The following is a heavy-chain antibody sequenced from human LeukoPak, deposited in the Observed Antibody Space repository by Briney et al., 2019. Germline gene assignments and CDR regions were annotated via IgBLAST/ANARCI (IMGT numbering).Heavy chain of an antibody. D-gene: IGHD3-3*01. CDR1: GGTFSSYA. J-gene: IGHJ6*03. CDR2: IIPIFGTA. V-gene: IGHV1-69*05. Sequence: ASVKVSCKASGGTFSSYAISWVRQAPGQGLEWMGGIIPIFGTANYAQKFQGRVTITTDESTSTAYMELSSLRSEDTAVYYCARVGPLHDFWSGYCEAVTYYMDVWGKGTTVTVSS. CDR3: ARVGPLHDFWSGYCEAVTYYMDV.